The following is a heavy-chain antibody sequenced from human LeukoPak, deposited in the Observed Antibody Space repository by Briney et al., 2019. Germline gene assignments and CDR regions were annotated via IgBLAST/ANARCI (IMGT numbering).Heavy chain of an antibody. CDR1: GYIFSDCS. D-gene: IGHD3-22*01. CDR2: ISAYNGNT. CDR3: ARFRSPYYYDSSGYYYFDY. Sequence: ASVKVSCKASGYIFSDCSISWVRQAPGQGLEWMGWISAYNGNTNYAQKLQGRVTMTTDTSTSTAYMELRSLRSDDTAVYYCARFRSPYYYDSSGYYYFDYWGKGTLVTVSS. J-gene: IGHJ4*02. V-gene: IGHV1-18*01.